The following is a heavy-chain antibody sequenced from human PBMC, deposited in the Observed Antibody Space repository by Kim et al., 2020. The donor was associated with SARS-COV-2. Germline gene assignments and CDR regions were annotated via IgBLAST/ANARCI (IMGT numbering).Heavy chain of an antibody. CDR1: GGSISSSSYY. CDR3: ARLQLEPRAFDY. J-gene: IGHJ4*02. Sequence: SETLSLTCTVSGGSISSSSYYWGWIRQPPGKGLEWIGSIYYSGSTYYNPSLKSRVTISVDTSKNQFSLKLSSVTAADTAVYYCARLQLEPRAFDYWGQGTLVTVSS. D-gene: IGHD2-2*01. CDR2: IYYSGST. V-gene: IGHV4-39*01.